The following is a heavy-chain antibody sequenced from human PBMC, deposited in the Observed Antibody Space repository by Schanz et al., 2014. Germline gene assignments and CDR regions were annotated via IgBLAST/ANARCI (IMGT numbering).Heavy chain of an antibody. CDR2: MSGSGSTA. CDR1: GFVFRTFA. D-gene: IGHD3-3*01. CDR3: ARQPGRITVSGVVSNWFDP. Sequence: EVQLLESGGTVVQPGGSLRVSCAASGFVFRTFAMYWVRQAPGKGLEWVSGMSGSGSTADYADSVKGRFTISRDNSRKTLYLQMNSLRADDTAVYYCARQPGRITVSGVVSNWFDPWGQGTLVTVSS. J-gene: IGHJ5*02. V-gene: IGHV3-23*01.